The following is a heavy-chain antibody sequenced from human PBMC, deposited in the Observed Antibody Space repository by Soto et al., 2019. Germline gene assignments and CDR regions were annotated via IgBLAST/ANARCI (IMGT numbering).Heavy chain of an antibody. CDR3: ARDFQYSYGYDSYYYGMDV. CDR1: GFTFSSYS. Sequence: PGGSLRLSCAASGFTFSSYSMNWVRQAPGKGLEWVSYISSSSSTIYYADSVKGRFTISRDNAKNSLYLQMNSLRDEDTAVYYCARDFQYSYGYDSYYYGMDVWGQGTTVTVSS. CDR2: ISSSSSTI. J-gene: IGHJ6*02. V-gene: IGHV3-48*02. D-gene: IGHD5-18*01.